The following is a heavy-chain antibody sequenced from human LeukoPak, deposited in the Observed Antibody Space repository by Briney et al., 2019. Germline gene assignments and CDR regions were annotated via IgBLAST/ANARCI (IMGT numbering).Heavy chain of an antibody. CDR2: ISAYNGNT. J-gene: IGHJ4*02. Sequence: ASVKVSCKASGYTFTSYGISWVRQAPGQGLEWMGWISAYNGNTNYAQKLQGRVTMTTDTSTSTAYMELRSLRSDDTAVYYCARATTLSMIVVFGYWGQGTLVTVSS. CDR1: GYTFTSYG. D-gene: IGHD3-22*01. CDR3: ARATTLSMIVVFGY. V-gene: IGHV1-18*01.